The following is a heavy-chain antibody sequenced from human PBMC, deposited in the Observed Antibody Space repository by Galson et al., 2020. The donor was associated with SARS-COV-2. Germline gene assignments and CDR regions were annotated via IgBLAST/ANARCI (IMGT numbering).Heavy chain of an antibody. CDR1: SGSFSGYY. CDR2: INHSGST. CDR3: TRVGDGYNSGFDY. V-gene: IGHV4-34*01. Sequence: SETLSLTCAVYSGSFSGYYWTWIRQPPGKGLKWIGEINHSGSTNYNPSLKSRATISVDTSKNQFSLKLNSVTAADTAVYYCTRVGDGYNSGFDYWGQGILVTVSS. J-gene: IGHJ4*02. D-gene: IGHD5-12*01.